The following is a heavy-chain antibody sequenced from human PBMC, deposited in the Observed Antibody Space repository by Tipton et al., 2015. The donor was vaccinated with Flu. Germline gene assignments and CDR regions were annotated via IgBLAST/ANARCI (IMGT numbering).Heavy chain of an antibody. J-gene: IGHJ4*02. CDR3: ARLALPYYFDY. V-gene: IGHV4-38-2*02. Sequence: TLSLTCTVSGDSMRRDYFWGWIRQAPGKGLEWIGNIHYSGSPHYNPSLKSRVTISVDTSKNQFSLRLNSVTAADTAVYYCARLALPYYFDYWGQGILVTVSS. CDR2: IHYSGSP. CDR1: GDSMRRDYF.